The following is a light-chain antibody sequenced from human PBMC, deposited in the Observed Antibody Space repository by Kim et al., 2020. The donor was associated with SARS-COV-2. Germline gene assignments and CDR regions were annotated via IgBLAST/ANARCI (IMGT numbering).Light chain of an antibody. V-gene: IGLV2-14*03. CDR2: DVT. CDR1: SSDVGAGHY. CDR3: STDTDSVR. Sequence: QSALTQPASVSGSLGQSITISCTGSSSDVGAGHYVSWYRHHPGKAPKLMIYDVTLRPSGVSNRFSGSKSGNTASLTISGLQAEDEADYYCSTDTDSVRFGGGTQLTVL. J-gene: IGLJ3*02.